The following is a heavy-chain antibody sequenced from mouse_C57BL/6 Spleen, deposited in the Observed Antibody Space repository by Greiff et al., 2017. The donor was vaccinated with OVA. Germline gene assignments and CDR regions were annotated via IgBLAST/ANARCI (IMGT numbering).Heavy chain of an antibody. Sequence: QVQLQQPGAELVKPGASVKLSCKASGYTFTSYWMHWVQQRPGRGLEWIGRIDPNSGGTKYNEKFKSKATLTVDKPSSTAYMQLSSLTSEDSAVYYCARVDSSGRFAYWGQGTLVTVSA. V-gene: IGHV1-72*01. CDR2: IDPNSGGT. CDR3: ARVDSSGRFAY. J-gene: IGHJ3*01. D-gene: IGHD3-2*02. CDR1: GYTFTSYW.